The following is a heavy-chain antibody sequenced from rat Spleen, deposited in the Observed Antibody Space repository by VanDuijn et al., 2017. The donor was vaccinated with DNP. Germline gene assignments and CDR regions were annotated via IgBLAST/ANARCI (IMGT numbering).Heavy chain of an antibody. CDR2: ISPSGGST. D-gene: IGHD1-6*01. CDR3: VTKGTTDYYPFVY. CDR1: GFTFSDFG. J-gene: IGHJ3*01. Sequence: EIQLVESGGGLVQPGRSLKVSCAASGFTFSDFGIHWIRQAPTKGLEWIASISPSGGSTFYRDSVRGRFTVSRDNAKGILYLQMDSLRSEYTATYYWVTKGTTDYYPFVYWGQGTLVTVSS. V-gene: IGHV5-19*01.